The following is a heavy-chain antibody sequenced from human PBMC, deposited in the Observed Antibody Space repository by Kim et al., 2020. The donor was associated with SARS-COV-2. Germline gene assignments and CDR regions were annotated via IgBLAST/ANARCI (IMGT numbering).Heavy chain of an antibody. CDR1: GFTFNTYA. CDR3: AKLIVVIPAAMSTIDC. V-gene: IGHV3-23*01. D-gene: IGHD2-2*01. CDR2: ISGSGGST. J-gene: IGHJ4*02. Sequence: GGSLRLSCAASGFTFNTYAMNWVRQAPGKGLEWVSSISGSGGSTYYADSVKGRFTISRDNSKNTLYLQMNSLRAEDTAVYYCAKLIVVIPAAMSTIDCWGRGSLVTVSS.